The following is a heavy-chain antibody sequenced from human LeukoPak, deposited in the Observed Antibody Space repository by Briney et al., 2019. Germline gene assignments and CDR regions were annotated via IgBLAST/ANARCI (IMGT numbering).Heavy chain of an antibody. D-gene: IGHD1-20*01. CDR1: GGSFSGYY. CDR2: INHSGST. Sequence: PSETLSLTCAVYGGSFSGYYWSWIRQPPGKGLEWIGEINHSGSTNYNPSLKGRVTISVDTSKNQFSLKLSSVTAADTAVYYCARDTSPGITGTYWGQGTLVTVSS. J-gene: IGHJ4*02. V-gene: IGHV4-34*01. CDR3: ARDTSPGITGTY.